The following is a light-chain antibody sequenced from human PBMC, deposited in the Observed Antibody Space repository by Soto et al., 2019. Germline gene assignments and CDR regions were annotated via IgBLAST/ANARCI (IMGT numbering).Light chain of an antibody. CDR2: GAS. J-gene: IGKJ1*01. V-gene: IGKV3-20*01. CDR1: QSVSSSY. CDR3: QQYGSSWT. Sequence: EIVLTQSPGTLSLSPGGRATLSCRASQSVSSSYLAWYQQKPGQAPRLLIYGASSRATGIPDRFSGSGSGTDFTLTISRLEPEDFAVYYCQQYGSSWTFGQGTKVDI.